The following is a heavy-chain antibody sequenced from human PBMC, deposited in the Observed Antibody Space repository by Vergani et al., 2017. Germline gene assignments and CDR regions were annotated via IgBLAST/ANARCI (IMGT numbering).Heavy chain of an antibody. Sequence: EVQLVESGGGLVQPGESLKLSCAASGFSVSNTYMSWVRQVPEKGLEWVSVLYGGGGAHYADSVKGRFTISRDNSKNTLYLQMNSLRAEDTAVYYCAKDGLLRYFDSPTGMDVWGQGTTVTVSS. CDR1: GFSVSNTY. D-gene: IGHD3-9*01. CDR3: AKDGLLRYFDSPTGMDV. CDR2: LYGGGGA. J-gene: IGHJ6*02. V-gene: IGHV3-66*02.